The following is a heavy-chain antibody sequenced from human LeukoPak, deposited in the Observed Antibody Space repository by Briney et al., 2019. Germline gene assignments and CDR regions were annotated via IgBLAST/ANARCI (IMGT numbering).Heavy chain of an antibody. CDR1: GFTFSDHY. J-gene: IGHJ4*02. V-gene: IGHV3-11*04. CDR3: ARVNSGSRFHFDY. Sequence: PGGSLRLSCAASGFTFSDHYMSWIRQAPGKGLEWVSYISSSSSTIYYADSVKGRFTISRDNAKNSLYLQMNRLRDEDTAVYYCARVNSGSRFHFDYWGQGTLVTVSS. D-gene: IGHD5-12*01. CDR2: ISSSSSTI.